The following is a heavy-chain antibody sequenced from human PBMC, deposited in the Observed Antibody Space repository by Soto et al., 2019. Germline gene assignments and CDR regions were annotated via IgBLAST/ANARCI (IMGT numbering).Heavy chain of an antibody. CDR1: GGTFSSYA. CDR3: ARGLVSIGDNYYDSSGHFEY. Sequence: GASVKASCKASGGTFSSYAISWVRQAPGQGLEWMGGIIPIFGTANYAQKFQGRVTITADKSTSTAYMELSSLRSVDTAVYYCARGLVSIGDNYYDSSGHFEYWDQGTLV. CDR2: IIPIFGTA. J-gene: IGHJ4*02. D-gene: IGHD3-22*01. V-gene: IGHV1-69*06.